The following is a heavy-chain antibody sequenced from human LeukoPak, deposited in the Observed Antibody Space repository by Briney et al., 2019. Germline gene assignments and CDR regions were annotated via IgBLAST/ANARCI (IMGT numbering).Heavy chain of an antibody. CDR3: ARGPGAAAGHHHSYYYYYYMDV. CDR1: GFTFSSYS. V-gene: IGHV3-48*01. D-gene: IGHD6-25*01. CDR2: ISSSSSTI. J-gene: IGHJ6*03. Sequence: PGGSLRLSCAASGFTFSSYSMNWVRQAPGKGPEWVSYISSSSSTIYYADSVKGRFTISRDNAKNSLYLQMNSLRAEDTAVYYCARGPGAAAGHHHSYYYYYYMDVWGKGTTVTISS.